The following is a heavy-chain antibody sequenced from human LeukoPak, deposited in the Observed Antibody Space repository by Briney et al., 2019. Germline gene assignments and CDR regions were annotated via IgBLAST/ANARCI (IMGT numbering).Heavy chain of an antibody. CDR3: ARDWDTMVRGVPYFDY. CDR2: ISAYNGNT. V-gene: IGHV1-18*01. D-gene: IGHD3-10*01. J-gene: IGHJ4*02. CDR1: GYTFTSYG. Sequence: ASVKVSCKASGYTFTSYGISWVRPAPGQGLAWMGWISAYNGNTNYAQKLQGRVTMTTDTSTSTAYMELRSLRSDDTAVYYCARDWDTMVRGVPYFDYWGQGTLVTVSS.